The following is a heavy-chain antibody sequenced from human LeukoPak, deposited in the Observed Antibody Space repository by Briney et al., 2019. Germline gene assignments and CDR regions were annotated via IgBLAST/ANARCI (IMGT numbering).Heavy chain of an antibody. V-gene: IGHV3-66*01. Sequence: GGSLRLSCAASGFTVNSNYMSWVRQAPGKGLEWVSVIYSGGSTYYADSVKGRFTISRDNSKNTLYLQMNSLRAADTAVYYCAKDSSSSNYYYGMDVWGQGTTVTVSS. D-gene: IGHD6-6*01. CDR2: IYSGGST. CDR1: GFTVNSNY. CDR3: AKDSSSSNYYYGMDV. J-gene: IGHJ6*02.